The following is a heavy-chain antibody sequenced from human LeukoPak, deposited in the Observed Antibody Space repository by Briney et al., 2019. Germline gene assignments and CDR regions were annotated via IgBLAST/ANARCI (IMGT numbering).Heavy chain of an antibody. CDR1: GFSLSSYA. CDR3: AKAPVTSCRGAFCYPFDS. Sequence: GGSLRLSCTVSGFSLSSYALSWVRWAPGKGLEWVSATSSSDAGKYYADSVRGRSTISRDNSRNTMYLQMNSLRVEDAAVYYCAKAPVTSCRGAFCYPFDSWGQGTLVTVSS. V-gene: IGHV3-23*01. J-gene: IGHJ4*02. D-gene: IGHD3-3*01. CDR2: TSSSDAGK.